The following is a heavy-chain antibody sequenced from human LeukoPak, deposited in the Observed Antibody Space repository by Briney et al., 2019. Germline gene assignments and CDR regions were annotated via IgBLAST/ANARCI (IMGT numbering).Heavy chain of an antibody. V-gene: IGHV4-59*01. CDR1: GGSTSSYY. CDR3: ARARGIAVYYFDY. J-gene: IGHJ4*02. CDR2: IYYSGST. Sequence: PSETLSLTCTVSGGSTSSYYWSWIRQPPGKGLEWIGYIYYSGSTNYNPSLKSRVTISVDTSKNQFSLKLSSVTAADTAVYYCARARGIAVYYFDYWGQGTLVTVSS. D-gene: IGHD6-19*01.